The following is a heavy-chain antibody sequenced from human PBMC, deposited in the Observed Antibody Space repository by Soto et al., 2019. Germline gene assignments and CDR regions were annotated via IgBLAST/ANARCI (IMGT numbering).Heavy chain of an antibody. CDR3: ARPSLDIVVVPAAMMPLYYYYYMDV. D-gene: IGHD2-2*03. Sequence: GASVNVSCKASGYTFTSYAMHWVRQAPGQRLEWMGWINAGNGNTKYSQKFQGRVTITRDTSASTAYMELSSLRSEDTAVYYCARPSLDIVVVPAAMMPLYYYYYMDVWGKGTTVTVSS. J-gene: IGHJ6*03. CDR1: GYTFTSYA. V-gene: IGHV1-3*01. CDR2: INAGNGNT.